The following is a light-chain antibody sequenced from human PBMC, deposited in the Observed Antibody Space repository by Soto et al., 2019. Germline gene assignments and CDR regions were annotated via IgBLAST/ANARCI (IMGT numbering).Light chain of an antibody. V-gene: IGLV1-44*01. CDR3: ASWDGSLNVWV. CDR2: TNN. J-gene: IGLJ3*02. CDR1: SSNIGSHT. Sequence: QSVVTQPPSASGTPGQRVIISCSGGSSNIGSHTVNWYQQLPGTAPKSLIYTNNQRPSGVPDRFSGSKSGTSASLAISGLQSEDEADNYCASWDGSLNVWVFGGGTKLTVL.